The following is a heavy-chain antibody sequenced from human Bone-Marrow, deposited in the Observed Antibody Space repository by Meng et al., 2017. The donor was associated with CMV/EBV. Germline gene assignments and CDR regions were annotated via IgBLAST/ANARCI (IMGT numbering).Heavy chain of an antibody. J-gene: IGHJ4*02. CDR1: GGSFCGYY. D-gene: IGHD3-10*01. V-gene: IGHV4-34*01. CDR3: ARDPYYGSGSYVL. Sequence: SETLSLTCAVYGGSFCGYYWSWIRQPPGKGLEWIGEINHSGSTNYNPSLKSRVTISVDTSKNQFSLKLSSVTAADTAVYYCARDPYYGSGSYVLWGQGTLVTVSS. CDR2: INHSGST.